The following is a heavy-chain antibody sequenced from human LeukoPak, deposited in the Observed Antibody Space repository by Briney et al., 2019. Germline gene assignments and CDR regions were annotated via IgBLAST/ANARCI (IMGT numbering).Heavy chain of an antibody. D-gene: IGHD6-13*01. CDR1: GFTFSSSA. J-gene: IGHJ4*02. V-gene: IGHV3-23*01. Sequence: GGSLRLSCAASGFTFSSSAMSWVRQVPGKGLEWVSGISASGGSTSYADSVRGRFTISRDNSKNTLYLQMNSLRAEDTAVYYCAKTRPLDSSSWSHGDYWGQGTLVTVSS. CDR2: ISASGGST. CDR3: AKTRPLDSSSWSHGDY.